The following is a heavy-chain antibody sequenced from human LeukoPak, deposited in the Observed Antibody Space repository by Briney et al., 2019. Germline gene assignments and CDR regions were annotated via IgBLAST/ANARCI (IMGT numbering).Heavy chain of an antibody. CDR2: IIPIFGTA. CDR1: GGTFSSYA. V-gene: IGHV1-69*01. Sequence: SVKVSCKASGGTFSSYAISWVRQAPGQGLEWMGGIIPIFGTANYAQKFQGRVTITADESTSTAYMELSSLRSEDTAVYYCARIPPLCCSGGCYSGGYYYYYYMDVWGKGTTVTVSS. CDR3: ARIPPLCCSGGCYSGGYYYYYYMDV. D-gene: IGHD2-15*01. J-gene: IGHJ6*03.